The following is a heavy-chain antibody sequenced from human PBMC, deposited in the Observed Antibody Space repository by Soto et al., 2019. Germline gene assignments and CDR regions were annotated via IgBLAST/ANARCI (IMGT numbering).Heavy chain of an antibody. D-gene: IGHD6-13*01. CDR2: ISGSGGST. V-gene: IGHV3-23*01. CDR3: AKDARHGYSSSRYKTEHENWFDP. CDR1: GFTFSSYA. Sequence: GGSLRLSCAASGFTFSSYAMSWVRQAPGKGLEWVSAISGSGGSTYYADSVKGRFTISRDNSKNTLYLQMNSLRAEDTAVYYCAKDARHGYSSSRYKTEHENWFDPWGQGTLVTVSS. J-gene: IGHJ5*01.